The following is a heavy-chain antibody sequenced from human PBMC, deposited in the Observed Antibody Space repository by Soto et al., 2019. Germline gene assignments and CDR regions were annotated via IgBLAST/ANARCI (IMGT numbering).Heavy chain of an antibody. CDR3: ARGGANSRYNFSSEREYMDV. Sequence: QVQLVQSGAEVKKAGASVKVSCKASGYTFSTYGISWVRQAPGQGLEWMGWISAYNGNTNFAQKFQGRVTMTTDTSTSTAYMYLRSLRSDDTAVYYCARGGANSRYNFSSEREYMDVWGKGTTVTVSS. J-gene: IGHJ6*03. CDR1: GYTFSTYG. D-gene: IGHD5-12*01. CDR2: ISAYNGNT. V-gene: IGHV1-18*01.